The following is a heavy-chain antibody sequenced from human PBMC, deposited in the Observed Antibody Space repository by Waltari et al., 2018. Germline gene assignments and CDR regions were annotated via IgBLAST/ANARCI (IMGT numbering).Heavy chain of an antibody. CDR3: ARDRGSGWGRGYFDL. Sequence: EVQLVESGGGLVQPGGSLRLSCAASGFTFSSYWMHWVRQAPGKGLVWVSRINSDGSSTSYADSVKGRFTISRDNAKSSLHLQMNSLRAADTAVYYCARDRGSGWGRGYFDLWGRGTLVTVSS. CDR2: INSDGSST. V-gene: IGHV3-74*01. J-gene: IGHJ2*01. CDR1: GFTFSSYW. D-gene: IGHD6-19*01.